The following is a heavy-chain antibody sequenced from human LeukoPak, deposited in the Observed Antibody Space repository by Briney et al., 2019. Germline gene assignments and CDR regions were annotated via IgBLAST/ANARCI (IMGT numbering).Heavy chain of an antibody. V-gene: IGHV1-46*01. CDR1: GYTFTSYV. CDR2: INPSGGST. J-gene: IGHJ4*02. CDR3: ARAQPYFDY. Sequence: GASVKVSCKASGYTFTSYVMHWVRQAPGQGLEWMGIINPSGGSTIYARKFQGRVTMTRDTSTSTVYMELSSLRSEDTAVFYCARAQPYFDYWGQGTLVTVSS. D-gene: IGHD2-2*01.